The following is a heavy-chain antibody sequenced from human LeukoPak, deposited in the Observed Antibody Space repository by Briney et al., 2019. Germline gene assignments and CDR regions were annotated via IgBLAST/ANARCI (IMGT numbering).Heavy chain of an antibody. V-gene: IGHV1-18*01. D-gene: IGHD3-10*01. CDR2: ISAYNGNT. Sequence: ASVKVSCKASGYTFTSYGISWVRRAPGQGLEWMGWISAYNGNTNYAQKPQGRVTMTTDTSTSTAYMELRSLRSDDTAVYYCARDKWITVVRGVPAGNYWGQGTLVTVSS. J-gene: IGHJ4*02. CDR3: ARDKWITVVRGVPAGNY. CDR1: GYTFTSYG.